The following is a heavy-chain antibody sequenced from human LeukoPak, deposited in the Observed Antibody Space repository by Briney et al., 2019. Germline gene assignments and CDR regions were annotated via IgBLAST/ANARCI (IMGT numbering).Heavy chain of an antibody. D-gene: IGHD6-6*01. CDR2: LTGSGGST. CDR1: GFTFSSYA. Sequence: GGSWRLFCAASGFTFSSYAMSWVRQAPGKGLEWVSGLTGSGGSTYYADSVKGRFSIPRDNSKNTLYLQMNSLRAEDTAVYYCAKGRQLGSYDYWGQGTLVTVSS. J-gene: IGHJ4*02. V-gene: IGHV3-23*01. CDR3: AKGRQLGSYDY.